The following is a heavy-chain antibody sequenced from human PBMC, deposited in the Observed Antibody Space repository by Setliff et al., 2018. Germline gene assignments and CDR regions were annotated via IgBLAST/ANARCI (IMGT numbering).Heavy chain of an antibody. V-gene: IGHV1-18*01. CDR1: GFGFTTFG. D-gene: IGHD6-19*01. Sequence: ASVKVSCKTSGFGFTTFGFSWVRQAPGQGLEWLGSISPYSRNTNYPQWLQDRVTMTIDTSATTVYMELQSLRSDDTAVYYCVRSSAPQVVLAADFDFWGQGTPVTVSS. CDR3: VRSSAPQVVLAADFDF. J-gene: IGHJ4*02. CDR2: ISPYSRNT.